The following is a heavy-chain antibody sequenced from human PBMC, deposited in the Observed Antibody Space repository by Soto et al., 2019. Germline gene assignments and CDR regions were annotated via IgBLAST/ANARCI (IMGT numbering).Heavy chain of an antibody. J-gene: IGHJ4*02. D-gene: IGHD6-25*01. CDR2: INHSGRT. Sequence: QVQLQQWGAGLLRPSETLSLTCAVYGESFNDYYWNWMRQPPGKGLEWIGEINHSGRTNYNPSLKSRVTISVDPSKNQFSLRLNSVTAADTALYYCARVGTPRPFDYWGQGTLVTVSS. CDR1: GESFNDYY. V-gene: IGHV4-34*01. CDR3: ARVGTPRPFDY.